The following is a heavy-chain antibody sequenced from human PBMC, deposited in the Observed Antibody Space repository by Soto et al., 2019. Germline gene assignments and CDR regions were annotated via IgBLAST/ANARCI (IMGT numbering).Heavy chain of an antibody. CDR2: TYYRSKWYN. V-gene: IGHV6-1*01. J-gene: IGHJ4*02. CDR3: VIDLVARKAPGYIHF. CDR1: GDSVSSNSAA. Sequence: SQTLSLTCAISGDSVSSNSAAWNWIRQSPSRGLEWLGRTYYRSKWYNDYAVSVKSRITINPDTSKNQFSLQLNSVTPEDTAVYYCVIDLVARKAPGYIHFWGQGILRTVSS. D-gene: IGHD5-12*01.